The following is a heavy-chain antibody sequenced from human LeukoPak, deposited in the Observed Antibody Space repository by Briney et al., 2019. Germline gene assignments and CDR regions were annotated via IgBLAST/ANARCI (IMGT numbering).Heavy chain of an antibody. J-gene: IGHJ6*02. CDR1: GFTFSTST. V-gene: IGHV3-30*09. Sequence: GRSLRLSCAASGFTFSTSTMHWVRQAPGKGLEWVAVISYDGSNKFYADSVKGRFAISGDNSKNTLYLQMNSLRGYDSAVYYCARPLSNGYFHDSGGYYPYAMDVWGQGTTVTVSS. CDR3: ARPLSNGYFHDSGGYYPYAMDV. CDR2: ISYDGSNK. D-gene: IGHD3-22*01.